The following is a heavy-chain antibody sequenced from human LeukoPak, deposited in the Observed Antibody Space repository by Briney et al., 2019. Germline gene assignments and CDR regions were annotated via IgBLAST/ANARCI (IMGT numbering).Heavy chain of an antibody. CDR3: ARDFTTNYYDSSGYPGDY. V-gene: IGHV1-18*01. Sequence: GASVEVSCKASGYTFTSYGISWVRQAPGQGLEWMGWISAYNGNTNYAQKLQGRVTMTTDTSTSTAYMELRSLRSDDTAVYYCARDFTTNYYDSSGYPGDYWGQGTLVTVSS. CDR2: ISAYNGNT. J-gene: IGHJ4*02. D-gene: IGHD3-22*01. CDR1: GYTFTSYG.